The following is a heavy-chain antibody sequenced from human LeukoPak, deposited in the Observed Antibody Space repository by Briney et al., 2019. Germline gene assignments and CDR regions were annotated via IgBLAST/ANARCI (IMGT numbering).Heavy chain of an antibody. J-gene: IGHJ4*02. CDR2: ISYDGSNK. CDR1: GFTFSSYA. Sequence: GRSLRLSCAASGFTFSSYAMHWVRQAPGKGLEWVAVISYDGSNKYYADSVKGRFTISRDNSKNTLYLQMNSLRAEDTAEYYCARDPRFGELFGYFDYWGQGTLVTVSS. CDR3: ARDPRFGELFGYFDY. V-gene: IGHV3-30*04. D-gene: IGHD3-10*01.